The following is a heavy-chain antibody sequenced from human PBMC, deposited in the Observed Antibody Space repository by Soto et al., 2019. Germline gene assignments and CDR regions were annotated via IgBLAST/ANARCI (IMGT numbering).Heavy chain of an antibody. J-gene: IGHJ6*02. Sequence: GGTLRLSCAASGFTFSSYGMHWVRQAPGKGLEWVAVISYDGSNKYYADSVKGRFTISRDNSKNTLYLQMNSLRAEDTAVYYCAKAVVVGATPGLGDYYYYYGMDVWGQGTTVTVSS. CDR3: AKAVVVGATPGLGDYYYYYGMDV. D-gene: IGHD1-26*01. V-gene: IGHV3-30*18. CDR2: ISYDGSNK. CDR1: GFTFSSYG.